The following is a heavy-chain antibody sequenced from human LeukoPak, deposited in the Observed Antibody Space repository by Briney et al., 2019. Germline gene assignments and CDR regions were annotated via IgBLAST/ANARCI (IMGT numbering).Heavy chain of an antibody. CDR2: ISGSGGST. V-gene: IGHV3-23*01. CDR1: GFTFSGYW. J-gene: IGHJ4*02. CDR3: AYDSSGYYDFDY. D-gene: IGHD3-22*01. Sequence: QPGGSLRLSCAASGFTFSGYWMHWVRQAPGKGLEWVSAISGSGGSTYYADSVKGRFTISRDNSKNTLYLQMNSLRAEDTAVYYCAYDSSGYYDFDYWGQGTLVTVSS.